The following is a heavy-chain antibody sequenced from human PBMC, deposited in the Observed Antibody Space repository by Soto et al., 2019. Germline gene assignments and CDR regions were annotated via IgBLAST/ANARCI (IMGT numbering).Heavy chain of an antibody. V-gene: IGHV3-11*06. CDR2: ISSSSSYT. Sequence: RLSCAASGFTFSDYYMSWIRQAPGKGLEWVSYISSSSSYTNYADSVKGRFTISRDNAKNSLYLQMNSLRAEDTAVYYCACGYDSSGYQGDAFDIWGQGTMVTVSS. J-gene: IGHJ3*02. CDR3: ACGYDSSGYQGDAFDI. CDR1: GFTFSDYY. D-gene: IGHD3-22*01.